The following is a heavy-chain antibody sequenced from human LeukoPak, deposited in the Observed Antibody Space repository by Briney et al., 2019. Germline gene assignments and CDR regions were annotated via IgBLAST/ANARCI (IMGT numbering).Heavy chain of an antibody. V-gene: IGHV1-2*02. CDR3: ASGYCSSTSCYAGGYYYYYGMDV. J-gene: IGHJ6*02. Sequence: ASVKVSCKASGHTFTGYYMHWVRQAPGQGLEWMGWINPNSGGTNYAQKFQGRVTMTRDTSISTAYMELSRLRSDDTAVYYCASGYCSSTSCYAGGYYYYYGMDVWGQGTTVTVSS. D-gene: IGHD2-2*01. CDR2: INPNSGGT. CDR1: GHTFTGYY.